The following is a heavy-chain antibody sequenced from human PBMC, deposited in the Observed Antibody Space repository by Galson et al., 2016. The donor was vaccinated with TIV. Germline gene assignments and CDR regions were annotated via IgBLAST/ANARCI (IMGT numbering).Heavy chain of an antibody. V-gene: IGHV5-51*01. CDR2: IYPGDSYT. CDR3: ASSRPELRYFDWQRPQYFDY. CDR1: GYSFTSFW. J-gene: IGHJ4*02. Sequence: QSGAEVKKPGESLKISCKASGYSFTSFWIGWVRQMPGKGLEWMGVIYPGDSYTTYSPSFQGQVTISADKSRNTAYLQWSSLMASDTAMYFCASSRPELRYFDWQRPQYFDYWGQGSLVTVSS. D-gene: IGHD3-9*01.